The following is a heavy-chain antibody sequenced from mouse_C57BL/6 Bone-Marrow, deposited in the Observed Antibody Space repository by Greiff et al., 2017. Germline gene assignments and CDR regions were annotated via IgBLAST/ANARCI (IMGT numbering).Heavy chain of an antibody. CDR1: GFTFSSYG. Sequence: EVQLQESGGDLVKPGGSLKLSCAASGFTFSSYGMSWVRQTPDKRLEWVATISSGGSYTYYPDSVKGRFTISRDNAKNTLYLQMSSLKSEDTAMYYCARHDYYGSSYYYAMDYWGQGTSVTVSS. J-gene: IGHJ4*01. V-gene: IGHV5-6*01. CDR3: ARHDYYGSSYYYAMDY. D-gene: IGHD1-1*01. CDR2: ISSGGSYT.